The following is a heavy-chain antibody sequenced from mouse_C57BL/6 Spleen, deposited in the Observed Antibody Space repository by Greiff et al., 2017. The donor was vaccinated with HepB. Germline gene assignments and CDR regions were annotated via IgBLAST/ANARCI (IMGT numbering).Heavy chain of an antibody. CDR1: GYTFTDYE. CDR2: IDPETGGT. Sequence: VKLVESGAELVRPGASVTLSCKASGYTFTDYEMHWVKQTPVHGLEWIGAIDPETGGTAYNQKFKGKAILTADKSSSTAYMELRSLTSDDSAVYYCTRSDGYSYAMDYWGQGTSVTVSS. CDR3: TRSDGYSYAMDY. J-gene: IGHJ4*01. V-gene: IGHV1-15*01. D-gene: IGHD2-3*01.